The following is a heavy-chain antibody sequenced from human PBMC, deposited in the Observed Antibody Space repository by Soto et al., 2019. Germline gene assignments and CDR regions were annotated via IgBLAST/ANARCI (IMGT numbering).Heavy chain of an antibody. V-gene: IGHV1-24*01. D-gene: IGHD1-7*01. CDR1: GYTLTELS. CDR2: FDPEDGET. Sequence: ASVKVSCKVSGYTLTELSMHWVRQAPGKGLEWMGGFDPEDGETIYAQKFQGRVTMTEDTSTDTAYMELSSLRSEDTAVYYCATAPRGVTGTTFFPDPWGQGTLVTVSS. J-gene: IGHJ5*02. CDR3: ATAPRGVTGTTFFPDP.